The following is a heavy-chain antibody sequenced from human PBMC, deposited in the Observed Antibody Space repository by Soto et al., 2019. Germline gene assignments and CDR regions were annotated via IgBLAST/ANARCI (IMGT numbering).Heavy chain of an antibody. V-gene: IGHV3-30-3*01. CDR1: GFIFSQYG. J-gene: IGHJ4*02. CDR2: IQCDATNQ. CDR3: AREGVGPYDFWSGYYVH. D-gene: IGHD3-3*01. Sequence: QVQLVESGGGVVQPGRSLRLSCTASGFIFSQYGMPWVRQAPGKGREWVAIIQCDATNQYYADSVRGRFTISRDNSNNTVYLQMNRLSAEDTAVYYCAREGVGPYDFWSGYYVHWGQGTLVTVSS.